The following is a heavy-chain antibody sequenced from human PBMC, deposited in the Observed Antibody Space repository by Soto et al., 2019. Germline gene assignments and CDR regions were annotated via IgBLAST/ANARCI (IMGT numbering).Heavy chain of an antibody. Sequence: SEALSLTCTVSGGSISSGGYYWIWIRQHPGKGLEWIGYIYYSGSTYYNPSLKSRVTISVDTSKNQFSLKLSSVTAADTAVYYCARVEVLEWLSTNYYFDYWGQGTLVTVSS. J-gene: IGHJ4*02. CDR1: GGSISSGGYY. V-gene: IGHV4-31*03. CDR2: IYYSGST. D-gene: IGHD3-3*01. CDR3: ARVEVLEWLSTNYYFDY.